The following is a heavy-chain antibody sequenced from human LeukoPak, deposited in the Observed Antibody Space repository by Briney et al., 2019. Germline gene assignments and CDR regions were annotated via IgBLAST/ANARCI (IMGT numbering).Heavy chain of an antibody. CDR2: IRNKANRYTT. D-gene: IGHD1-26*01. Sequence: GGSLRLSCAASGFILYDHYIDWVRQAPGKGLEWVGRIRNKANRYTTEYAASVKGRFTISRDDLKNSPFLQMNSLKMEDTAVYYCATSPDSGVHVFDIWGQGTMVTVSS. J-gene: IGHJ3*02. V-gene: IGHV3-72*01. CDR1: GFILYDHY. CDR3: ATSPDSGVHVFDI.